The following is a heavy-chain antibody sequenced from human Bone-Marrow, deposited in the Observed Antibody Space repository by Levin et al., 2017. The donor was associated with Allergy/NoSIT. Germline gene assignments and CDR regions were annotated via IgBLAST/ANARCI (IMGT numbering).Heavy chain of an antibody. CDR1: GGSFSGYY. CDR2: INHSGST. J-gene: IGHJ4*02. D-gene: IGHD4-17*01. CDR3: ARHDYAIDF. Sequence: SCAVYGGSFSGYYWSWIRQPPGKGLEWIGEINHSGSTNYNPSLKSRVTISVDTSKTQFSLKLSSVTAADTAVYFCARHDYAIDFWGQGTLVTVSS. V-gene: IGHV4-34*01.